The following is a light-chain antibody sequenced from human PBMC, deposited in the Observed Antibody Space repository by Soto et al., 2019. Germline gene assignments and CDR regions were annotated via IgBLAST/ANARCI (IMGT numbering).Light chain of an antibody. CDR3: SAYTSSSAIGV. V-gene: IGLV2-14*01. CDR1: SSDVGGYNY. Sequence: QSAPTQPASVSGSPGQSITISCTGTSSDVGGYNYVSWFQQHPGKAPKLMIYEVTNRPSGVSNRFSGSYSGNTASLTISGLQAEDEADYYCSAYTSSSAIGVFGGGTKLTVL. CDR2: EVT. J-gene: IGLJ3*02.